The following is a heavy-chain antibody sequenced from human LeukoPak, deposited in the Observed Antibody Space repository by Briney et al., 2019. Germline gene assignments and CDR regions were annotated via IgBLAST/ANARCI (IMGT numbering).Heavy chain of an antibody. J-gene: IGHJ5*02. CDR3: ARSNYDSTTFYYHLDL. CDR1: GFTFSSYW. Sequence: PGGSLRLSCAASGFTFSSYWMHWVRQAPGKGPVWVSRVDVHGQGTAYADSVKGRFTISRDNAKNTLSLRMNSLSAEDTAVYYCARSNYDSTTFYYHLDLWGQGTLVTVSS. CDR2: VDVHGQGT. D-gene: IGHD3-22*01. V-gene: IGHV3-74*01.